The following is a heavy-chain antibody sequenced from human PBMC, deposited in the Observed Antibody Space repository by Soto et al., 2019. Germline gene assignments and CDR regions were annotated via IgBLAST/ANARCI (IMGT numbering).Heavy chain of an antibody. CDR2: INPNSGGT. V-gene: IGHV1-2*04. CDR3: ARCTVNCSGGSCYLVPDYGMDV. D-gene: IGHD2-15*01. CDR1: GYTFTGYY. J-gene: IGHJ6*02. Sequence: ASVKVSCKASGYTFTGYYMHWVRQAPGQGLEWMEWINPNSGGTNYAQKFQGWVTMTRDTSISTAYMELSRLRSDDTAVYYCARCTVNCSGGSCYLVPDYGMDVWGQGTTVTVSS.